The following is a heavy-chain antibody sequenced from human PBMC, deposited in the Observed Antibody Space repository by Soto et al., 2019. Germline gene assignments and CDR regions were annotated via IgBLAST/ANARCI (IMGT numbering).Heavy chain of an antibody. CDR2: INHSGST. D-gene: IGHD1-26*01. V-gene: IGHV4-34*09. Sequence: PSETLSLTCTVPGGSISSYYWSWIRQPPGKGLEWIGEINHSGSTYYNPSLKSRVTISVDTSKNQFSLKLSSVTAADTAVYYCARDTSPPYYYYGMDVWGQGTTVTVSS. CDR3: ARDTSPPYYYYGMDV. CDR1: GGSISSYY. J-gene: IGHJ6*02.